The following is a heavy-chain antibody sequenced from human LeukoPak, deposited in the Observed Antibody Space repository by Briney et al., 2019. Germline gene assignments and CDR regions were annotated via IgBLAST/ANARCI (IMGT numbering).Heavy chain of an antibody. CDR1: GGSISSYY. D-gene: IGHD1-20*01. J-gene: IGHJ5*02. CDR3: ARYNWNDEGDNWFDP. Sequence: SETLSLTCTVSGGSISSYYWSWIRQPPGKGLEWIGYIYYSGSTNYNPSLKSRVTISVDTPKNQFSLKLSSVTAADTAVYYCARYNWNDEGDNWFDPWGQGTLVTVPS. CDR2: IYYSGST. V-gene: IGHV4-59*01.